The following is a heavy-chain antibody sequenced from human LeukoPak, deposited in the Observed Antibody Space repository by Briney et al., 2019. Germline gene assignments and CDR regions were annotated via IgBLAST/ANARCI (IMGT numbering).Heavy chain of an antibody. V-gene: IGHV4-4*07. CDR3: ARETAEHNSSWYIDY. D-gene: IGHD6-13*01. Sequence: SETLSLTCTVPGGSISGFYWNWIRQPAGKGLEWIGRIYASGSTNYNPSLKSRVTMSVDTSKTQFSLKLSSVTAADTAVYYCARETAEHNSSWYIDYWGQGTLVTVSS. J-gene: IGHJ4*02. CDR2: IYASGST. CDR1: GGSISGFY.